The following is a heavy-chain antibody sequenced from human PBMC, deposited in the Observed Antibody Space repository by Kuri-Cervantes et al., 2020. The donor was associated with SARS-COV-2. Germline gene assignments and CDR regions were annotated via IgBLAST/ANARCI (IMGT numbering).Heavy chain of an antibody. V-gene: IGHV4-34*01. CDR2: INHSGST. CDR3: ARGRRQQLVRGFDY. CDR1: GGSISSYY. D-gene: IGHD6-13*01. Sequence: GSLRLSCTVSGGSISSYYWSWIRQPPGKGLEWIGEINHSGSTNYNPSLKSRVTISVDTSKNQFSLKLSSVTAADTAVYYCARGRRQQLVRGFDYWGQGTLVTVSS. J-gene: IGHJ4*02.